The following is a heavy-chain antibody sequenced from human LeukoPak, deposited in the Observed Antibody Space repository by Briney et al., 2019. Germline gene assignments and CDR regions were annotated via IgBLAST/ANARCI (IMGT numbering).Heavy chain of an antibody. V-gene: IGHV3-23*01. J-gene: IGHJ4*02. Sequence: GGSLRLSCAASGFTFSSYAMSWVRQAPGRGLEWVSGISSSGSTTYYADSVKGRFTISRDNSKNTLYLQMNSLRSEDTAVYYCATHEYYDILTGYNPLDYWGQGTLVTVSS. CDR3: ATHEYYDILTGYNPLDY. D-gene: IGHD3-9*01. CDR1: GFTFSSYA. CDR2: ISSSGSTT.